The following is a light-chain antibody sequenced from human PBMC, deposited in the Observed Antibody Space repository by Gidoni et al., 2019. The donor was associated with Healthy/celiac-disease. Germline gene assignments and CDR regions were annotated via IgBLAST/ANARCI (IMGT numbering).Light chain of an antibody. CDR2: GNS. V-gene: IGLV1-40*01. J-gene: IGLJ2*01. CDR3: QSYDSSLSGSV. CDR1: SSNIGAGYA. Sequence: QSMLTQPPSVSGAPGQRVTISCPGSSSNIGAGYAVHWYQQLPGTAPKLLIYGNSNRPSGFPDRFSGSKSGSSASLAITGLQAEDEADYYCQSYDSSLSGSVFGGGTKLTVL.